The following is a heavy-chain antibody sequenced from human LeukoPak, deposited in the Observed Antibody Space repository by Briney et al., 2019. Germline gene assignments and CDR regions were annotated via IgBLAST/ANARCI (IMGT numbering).Heavy chain of an antibody. CDR2: INPNSGGT. D-gene: IGHD3-22*01. Sequence: GASVKVSCKASGYTFTGYYMHWVRQAPGQGLEWMGWINPNSGGTNYAQKFQGRVTMTRDTSISTAYMELSRLRSDDTAVYYCASGYYDSSGYSEYYYGMDVWGQGTTVTVSS. J-gene: IGHJ6*02. CDR3: ASGYYDSSGYSEYYYGMDV. V-gene: IGHV1-2*02. CDR1: GYTFTGYY.